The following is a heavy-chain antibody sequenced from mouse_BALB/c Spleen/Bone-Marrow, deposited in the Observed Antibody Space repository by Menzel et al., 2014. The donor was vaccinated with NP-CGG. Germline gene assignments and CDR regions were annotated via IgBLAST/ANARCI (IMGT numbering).Heavy chain of an antibody. J-gene: IGHJ2*02. D-gene: IGHD2-1*01. CDR3: VRGNYGNYVDYFDF. CDR2: INSNGGST. CDR1: GFTFSNYG. Sequence: VQLKESGGGLVQPGGSLKLSCAASGFTFSNYGMSWVRQTPDKRLGLVATINSNGGSTYYPDSVKGRFTISRDTAKNTLYLQMSSLKSEETAMYYCVRGNYGNYVDYFDFWGQGTSLTVSS. V-gene: IGHV5-6-3*01.